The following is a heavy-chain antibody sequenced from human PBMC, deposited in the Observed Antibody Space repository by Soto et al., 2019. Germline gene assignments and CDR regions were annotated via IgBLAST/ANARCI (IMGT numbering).Heavy chain of an antibody. V-gene: IGHV1-18*01. CDR2: ISAYNGNT. Sequence: ASVKVSCKASGYTFTSYGISWVRQAPGQGLEWMGWISAYNGNTNYAQKLQGRVTMTTDTSTSTAYMELRSLRSDDTAVYYCARDLGGYDYYYYYYYMEVWGKGTTVTVSS. D-gene: IGHD5-12*01. CDR1: GYTFTSYG. CDR3: ARDLGGYDYYYYYYYMEV. J-gene: IGHJ6*03.